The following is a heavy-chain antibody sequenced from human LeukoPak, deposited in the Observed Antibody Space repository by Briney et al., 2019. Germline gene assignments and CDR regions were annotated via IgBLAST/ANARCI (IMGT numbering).Heavy chain of an antibody. CDR1: GGTFSSYA. V-gene: IGHV1-69*13. D-gene: IGHD3-22*01. CDR2: ITPMFGTA. CDR3: VRDGSYYDSSGYYYLY. Sequence: ASVKVSCKASGGTFSSYAISWVRQAPGQGLEWMGGITPMFGTANYAQKFQGRVTITADESTSTAYMGLSSLRSEDTAVYYCVRDGSYYDSSGYYYLYWGQGTLVTVSS. J-gene: IGHJ4*02.